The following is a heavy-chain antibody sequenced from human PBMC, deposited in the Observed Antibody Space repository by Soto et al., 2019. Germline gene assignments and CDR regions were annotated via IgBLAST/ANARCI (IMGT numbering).Heavy chain of an antibody. Sequence: GGSLRLFCAASGFTFSSYSMNWVRQAPGKGLEWVSYISSSSSTIYYADSVKGRFTISRDNAKNSLYLQMNSLRAEDTAVYYCARDSQPIDYWGQGTLVTVSS. CDR1: GFTFSSYS. V-gene: IGHV3-48*01. J-gene: IGHJ4*02. D-gene: IGHD2-2*01. CDR2: ISSSSSTI. CDR3: ARDSQPIDY.